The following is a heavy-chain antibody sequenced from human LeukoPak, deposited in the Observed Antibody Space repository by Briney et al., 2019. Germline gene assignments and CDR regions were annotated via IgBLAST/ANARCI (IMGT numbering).Heavy chain of an antibody. V-gene: IGHV1-8*01. J-gene: IGHJ4*02. CDR1: GYTFTSYD. CDR2: MNPNSGNT. Sequence: ASVKVSCKASGYTFTSYDINWVRQATGQGLVWMGWMNPNSGNTGYAQKFQGRVTMTRNTSISTAYMELSSLRSEDTAVYYCARGNTMIVVDDYWGQGTLVTVSS. D-gene: IGHD3-22*01. CDR3: ARGNTMIVVDDY.